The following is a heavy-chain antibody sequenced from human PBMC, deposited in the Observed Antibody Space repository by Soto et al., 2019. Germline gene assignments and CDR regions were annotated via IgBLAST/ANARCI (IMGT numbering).Heavy chain of an antibody. D-gene: IGHD1-26*01. CDR1: GFIFDDYA. CDR3: AKDVSRGGYYHYMDV. CDR2: ISWNSGKI. Sequence: EVQLVESGGGLVQPGRSLRLSCAASGFIFDDYAMHWVRQAPGKGLEWVSGISWNSGKIVYADSVKGRFTISRDNAKNSLYLQMNSLRVEDTALYYCAKDVSRGGYYHYMDVWGKGTTVTVSS. V-gene: IGHV3-9*01. J-gene: IGHJ6*03.